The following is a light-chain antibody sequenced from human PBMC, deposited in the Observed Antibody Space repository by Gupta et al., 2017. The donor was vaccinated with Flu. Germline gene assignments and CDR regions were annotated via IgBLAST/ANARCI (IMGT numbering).Light chain of an antibody. J-gene: IGKJ5*01. CDR1: QSINSW. V-gene: IGKV1-5*03. CDR2: EAS. Sequence: PSTLSASGGDRVTITCRASQSINSWLAWYQQKPGRAPKLLIYEASTLERGAPSRFSGSGSATEFTLTIRNLQPDDFATFYCQQDHAYPVTFGQGTRLEIK. CDR3: QQDHAYPVT.